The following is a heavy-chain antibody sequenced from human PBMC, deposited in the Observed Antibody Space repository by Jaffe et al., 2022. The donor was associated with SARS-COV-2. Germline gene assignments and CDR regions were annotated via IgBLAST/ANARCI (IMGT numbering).Heavy chain of an antibody. V-gene: IGHV4-61*02. CDR1: GGSISSGSYY. CDR2: IYTSGST. CDR3: ARALGGFDY. D-gene: IGHD3-16*01. J-gene: IGHJ4*02. Sequence: QVQLQESGPGLVKPSQTLSLTCTVSGGSISSGSYYWSWIRQPAGKGLEWIGRIYTSGSTNYNPSLKSRVTISVDTSKNQFSLKLSSVTAADTAVYYCARALGGFDYWGQGTLVTVSS.